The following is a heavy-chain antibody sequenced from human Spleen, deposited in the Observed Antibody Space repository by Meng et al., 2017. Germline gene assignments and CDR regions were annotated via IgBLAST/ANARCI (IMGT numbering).Heavy chain of an antibody. V-gene: IGHV4-38-2*02. CDR1: GYSITSDYY. Sequence: SETLSLTCTVSGYSITSDYYWAWIRQPPGKGLEWIGSIHHGGTTYYNPSLKSRVTISVDTSKNQFSLKLSSVTAADTAVYYCARLFSQDYFDYWGQGNRV. J-gene: IGHJ4*02. CDR2: IHHGGTT. CDR3: ARLFSQDYFDY.